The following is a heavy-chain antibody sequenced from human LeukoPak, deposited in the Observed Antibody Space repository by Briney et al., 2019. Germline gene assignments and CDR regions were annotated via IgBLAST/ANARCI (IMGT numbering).Heavy chain of an antibody. CDR3: AGDTRWYYDSSGYYYGWYYFDY. D-gene: IGHD3-22*01. CDR2: IIPILGIA. CDR1: GGTFSSYA. V-gene: IGHV1-69*04. J-gene: IGHJ4*02. Sequence: SVKVSCKASGGTFSSYAISWVRQAPGQGLEWMGRIIPILGIANYAQKFQGRVTITADKSTSTAYMELSSLRSEDTAVYYCAGDTRWYYDSSGYYYGWYYFDYWGQGTLVTVSS.